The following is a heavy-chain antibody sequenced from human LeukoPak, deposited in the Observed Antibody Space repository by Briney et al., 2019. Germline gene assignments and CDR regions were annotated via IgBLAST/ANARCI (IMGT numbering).Heavy chain of an antibody. Sequence: GGSLRLSCAASGFTFNKYWMSWVRQAPGKGLEWVANIYQHGSQKFCLDSVKGRFTISRDNKKNSLYLQMNSLKGVDTAVYYCARGDFSDNGNYVDAFDIWGQGTMVTVSS. D-gene: IGHD4-17*01. V-gene: IGHV3-7*01. CDR1: GFTFNKYW. CDR3: ARGDFSDNGNYVDAFDI. CDR2: IYQHGSQK. J-gene: IGHJ3*02.